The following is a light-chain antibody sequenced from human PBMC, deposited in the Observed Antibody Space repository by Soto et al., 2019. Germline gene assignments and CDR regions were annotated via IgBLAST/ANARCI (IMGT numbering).Light chain of an antibody. V-gene: IGKV1-27*01. CDR1: RDIGHS. Sequence: DLQMTQSPPSLSASVGDRVTVTCRASRDIGHSLAWYQHRPGKSPRLLVYDASTLPSEVPARFSGSGSGTQFTLAINSLRPEDVATYYCQNYDNAPLTFGGGTKVDI. J-gene: IGKJ4*01. CDR2: DAS. CDR3: QNYDNAPLT.